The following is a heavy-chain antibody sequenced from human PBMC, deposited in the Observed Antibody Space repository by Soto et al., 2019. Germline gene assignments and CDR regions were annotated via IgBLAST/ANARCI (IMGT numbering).Heavy chain of an antibody. CDR2: INHSGST. D-gene: IGHD3-22*01. Sequence: QLQLQESGPGLVKPSETLSLTCRVSDGSMNSDSSYWGWIRQPPGKGLEWIGVINHSGSTYKNLSLKGRVTMSVDASRNQFSLKLTSMTAADTAVYYCARLGGYVSVGYYYLWDSWGQGTLVTVSS. J-gene: IGHJ4*02. CDR1: DGSMNSDSSY. CDR3: ARLGGYVSVGYYYLWDS. V-gene: IGHV4-39*01.